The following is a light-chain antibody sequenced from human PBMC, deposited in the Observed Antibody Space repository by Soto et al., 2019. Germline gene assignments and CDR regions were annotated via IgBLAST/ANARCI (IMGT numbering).Light chain of an antibody. Sequence: DIEMTQSPSTLSASVGDRLTITCRASQTIRRWLAWYQQRPGKAPKVLIYDASTLESGVPARFSGSGSETEVTLTISSLQPEDSANYYCQHYNSGAWRFGQGTKVEIK. V-gene: IGKV1-5*01. CDR3: QHYNSGAWR. CDR2: DAS. J-gene: IGKJ1*01. CDR1: QTIRRW.